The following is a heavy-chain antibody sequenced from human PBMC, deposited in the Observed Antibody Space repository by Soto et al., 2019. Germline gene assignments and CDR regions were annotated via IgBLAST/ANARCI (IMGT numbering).Heavy chain of an antibody. CDR2: INSSSSTI. V-gene: IGHV3-48*02. CDR3: ARDGGKGYCTNGVCYTSIYYYYGMDV. Sequence: GGALRLSCAAPGFTFRSYSMKWVRQAPGEGGGWVLYINSSSSTIYYADSVKGRFTISRDNAKNSLYLQMNSLRDEDTAVYYCARDGGKGYCTNGVCYTSIYYYYGMDVWGQGTTVTVSS. CDR1: GFTFRSYS. D-gene: IGHD2-8*01. J-gene: IGHJ6*02.